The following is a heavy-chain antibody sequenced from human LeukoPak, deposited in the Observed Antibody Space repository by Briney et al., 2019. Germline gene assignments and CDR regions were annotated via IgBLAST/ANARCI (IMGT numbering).Heavy chain of an antibody. CDR1: GYSFTNNW. Sequence: GESLKISCKGSGYSFTNNWIGWVRQMPGKGLEWMGIILPGDSDTRYSPSFQGQVTISADKSINTAYVQWSSLKASDTATYYCATYAGTSSKYFHHWGQGTLVTVSS. V-gene: IGHV5-51*01. CDR2: ILPGDSDT. J-gene: IGHJ1*01. D-gene: IGHD3-10*01. CDR3: ATYAGTSSKYFHH.